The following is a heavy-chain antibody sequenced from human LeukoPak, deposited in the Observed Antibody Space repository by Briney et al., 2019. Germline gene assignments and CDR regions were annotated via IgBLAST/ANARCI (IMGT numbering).Heavy chain of an antibody. CDR3: AYSVVPGVLFDY. J-gene: IGHJ4*02. V-gene: IGHV4-59*01. CDR1: GGSISNYY. Sequence: SETLSLTCTVSGGSISNYYWSWIRQPPGKGLEWIGYMYYSGSTNYSPSLKSRVTISVDTSKNQFSLKLSSVTAADTAVYYCAYSVVPGVLFDYWGQGTLATVSS. CDR2: MYYSGST. D-gene: IGHD2-15*01.